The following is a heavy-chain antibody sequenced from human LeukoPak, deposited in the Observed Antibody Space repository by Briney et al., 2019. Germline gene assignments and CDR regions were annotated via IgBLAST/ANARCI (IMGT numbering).Heavy chain of an antibody. CDR1: GFTFSSYA. CDR2: ISGGGGNT. J-gene: IGHJ4*02. D-gene: IGHD3-10*01. CDR3: VKYTPADYYGSGSIFDY. V-gene: IGHV3-23*01. Sequence: GGSLRLSCAASGFTFSSYAMTWVRQAPGKGLEWVLAISGGGGNTYYADSVKGRFTISRDNSRNTLFLQVNSLRDEDTAIYYCVKYTPADYYGSGSIFDYWGQGALVTVSS.